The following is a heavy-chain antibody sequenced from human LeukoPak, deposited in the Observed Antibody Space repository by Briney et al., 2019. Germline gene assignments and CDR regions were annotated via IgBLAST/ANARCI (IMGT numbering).Heavy chain of an antibody. J-gene: IGHJ4*02. Sequence: SETLSLTCTVSGGSVSSYYWSWIRQPPGKGLEWIGYIYYSGSTNYNPSLKSRVTISVDTSKNQFYLKLSSLTAADTAVYYCARRDDSSGYHKIFDYWGPGTLVTVSS. CDR2: IYYSGST. CDR1: GGSVSSYY. V-gene: IGHV4-59*08. D-gene: IGHD3-22*01. CDR3: ARRDDSSGYHKIFDY.